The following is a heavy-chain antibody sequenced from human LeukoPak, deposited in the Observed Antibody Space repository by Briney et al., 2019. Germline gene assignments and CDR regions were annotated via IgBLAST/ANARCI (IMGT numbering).Heavy chain of an antibody. Sequence: GGFLRLSCAASGFTFSSYAMTWVRQAPGKGLEWVSAVSGSGDTTYYADFVKGRFTISRDNSKNTLYVQMNSLRAEDTAVYYCAKGPVVPIATYFFDYWGQGALVIVSS. CDR2: VSGSGDTT. CDR1: GFTFSSYA. CDR3: AKGPVVPIATYFFDY. D-gene: IGHD2-2*01. J-gene: IGHJ4*02. V-gene: IGHV3-23*01.